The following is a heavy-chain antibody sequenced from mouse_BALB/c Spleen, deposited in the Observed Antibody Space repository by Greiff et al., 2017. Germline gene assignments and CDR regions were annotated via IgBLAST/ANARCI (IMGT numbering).Heavy chain of an antibody. V-gene: IGHV2-9*02. CDR3: ARPPYYGNYWYFDV. J-gene: IGHJ1*01. Sequence: VQLVESGPGLVAPSQSLSITCTVSGFSLTSYGVHWVRQPPGKGLEWLGVIWAGGSTNYNSALMSRLSISKDNSKSQVFLKMNSLQTDDTAMYYCARPPYYGNYWYFDVWGAGTTVTVSS. CDR1: GFSLTSYG. D-gene: IGHD2-10*01. CDR2: IWAGGST.